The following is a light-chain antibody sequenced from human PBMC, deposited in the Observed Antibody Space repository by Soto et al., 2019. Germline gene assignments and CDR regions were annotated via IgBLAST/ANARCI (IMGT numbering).Light chain of an antibody. J-gene: IGKJ2*03. V-gene: IGKV3-15*01. CDR2: GAS. CDR3: HQRFAWYS. CDR1: QSVSSN. Sequence: EIVMTQSPATLSVSPGERATLSCRASQSVSSNLAWYQQKPGQAPRLLIYGASTRATGIPARFSGSGSGTEFTLTISSLEPEDFAVYYCHQRFAWYSFGQGTRLEFK.